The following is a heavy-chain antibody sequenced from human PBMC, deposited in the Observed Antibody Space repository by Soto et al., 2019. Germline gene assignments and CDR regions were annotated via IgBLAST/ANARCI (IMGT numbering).Heavy chain of an antibody. CDR2: IYWDDDR. D-gene: IGHD3-16*01. CDR3: AHIMITWGGVSAPDAFDM. J-gene: IGHJ3*02. Sequence: ESGPTLVNPTQTLTLTCSFSGFSLSTIRVGVAWIRQPPGKALEWLAIIYWDDDRRYSPSLKTRLAITKDTSKNQVVLTMTNLDPGDTATYYCAHIMITWGGVSAPDAFDMWGQGTMVTVSS. V-gene: IGHV2-5*02. CDR1: GFSLSTIRVG.